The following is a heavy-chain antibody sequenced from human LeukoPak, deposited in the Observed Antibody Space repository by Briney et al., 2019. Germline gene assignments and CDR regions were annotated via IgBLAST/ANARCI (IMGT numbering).Heavy chain of an antibody. CDR1: GFTFSSYA. CDR3: ARDRLRGVTASNLDY. J-gene: IGHJ4*02. D-gene: IGHD3-10*01. Sequence: PGGSLRLSCAASGFTFSSYAMSWVRQAPGKGLEWVSAISGSGGSTYYADSVKGRFTISRDNSKNTLYLQMNSLRAEDTAVYYCARDRLRGVTASNLDYWGQGTLVTVSS. V-gene: IGHV3-23*01. CDR2: ISGSGGST.